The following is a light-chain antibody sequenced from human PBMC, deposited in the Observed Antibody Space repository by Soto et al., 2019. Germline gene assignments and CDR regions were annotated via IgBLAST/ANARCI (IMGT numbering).Light chain of an antibody. CDR3: QSYDSSLSGYVV. CDR2: ANS. V-gene: IGLV1-40*01. CDR1: SSNIGAGYD. Sequence: QPVLTQPPSVSGAPGQRVTISCTWSSSNIGAGYDVHWYQQLPGTAPKLLIYANSNRHSGVPDRVSGSKSGTSASLAITGLQAEDEADYYCQSYDSSLSGYVVFGGGTKLTVL. J-gene: IGLJ2*01.